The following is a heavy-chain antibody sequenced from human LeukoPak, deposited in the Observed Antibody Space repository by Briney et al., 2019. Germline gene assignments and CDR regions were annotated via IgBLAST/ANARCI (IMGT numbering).Heavy chain of an antibody. V-gene: IGHV4-59*08. CDR1: GGSISSYY. D-gene: IGHD3-9*01. J-gene: IGHJ4*02. CDR3: ARLPRGYYDILTGRRNYYFDY. Sequence: SETLSLTCTVSGGSISSYYWSWIRQPPGKGLEWIGYIYYSGSTNYNPSLKSRVTISVDTSKNQFSLKLSSVTAADTAVYYCARLPRGYYDILTGRRNYYFDYWGQGTLVTVSP. CDR2: IYYSGST.